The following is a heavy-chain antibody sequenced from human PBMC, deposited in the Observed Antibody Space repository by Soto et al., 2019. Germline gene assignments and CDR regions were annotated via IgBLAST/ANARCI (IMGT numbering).Heavy chain of an antibody. CDR1: GFTFSSYG. CDR2: IWYDGSNK. J-gene: IGHJ4*02. Sequence: PGGSLRLSCAASGFTFSSYGMHWVRQAPGKGLEWVAVIWYDGSNKYYADSVKGRFTISRDNSKNTLYLQMNSLRAEDTAVYYYVRDQLYSRSWSDYWGQGTLVTVSS. D-gene: IGHD6-13*01. CDR3: VRDQLYSRSWSDY. V-gene: IGHV3-33*01.